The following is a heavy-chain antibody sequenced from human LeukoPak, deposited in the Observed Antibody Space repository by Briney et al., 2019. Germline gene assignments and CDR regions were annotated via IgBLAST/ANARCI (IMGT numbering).Heavy chain of an antibody. CDR1: GFTFSSYW. V-gene: IGHV3-74*01. J-gene: IGHJ4*02. D-gene: IGHD6-19*01. CDR3: TTARGWYKRFDY. Sequence: GGSLRLSCAASGFTFSSYWMHWVRQAPGKGLVWVSRINSDGSSTSYADSVKGRFTISRDNAKNTLYLQMNSLKTEDTAVYYCTTARGWYKRFDYWGQGTLVTVSS. CDR2: INSDGSST.